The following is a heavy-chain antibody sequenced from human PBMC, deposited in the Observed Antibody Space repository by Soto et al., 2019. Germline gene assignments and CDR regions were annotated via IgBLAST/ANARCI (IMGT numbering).Heavy chain of an antibody. J-gene: IGHJ3*02. Sequence: GASVKVSCKASGYTFTSYGISWVRQAPGQGLEWMGIISASGGSTSYAQKFQGRVTMTRDTSTSTVYMELSSLRSEDTAVYYCARVLTHYDILTGLPRGAFDIWGQGTMVTVSS. D-gene: IGHD3-9*01. V-gene: IGHV1-46*03. CDR1: GYTFTSYG. CDR2: ISASGGST. CDR3: ARVLTHYDILTGLPRGAFDI.